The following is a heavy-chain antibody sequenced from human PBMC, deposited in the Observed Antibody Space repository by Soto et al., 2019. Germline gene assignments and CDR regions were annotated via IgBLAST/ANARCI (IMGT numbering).Heavy chain of an antibody. CDR2: IKQDGSEK. CDR3: AREVVPYYYYMDV. Sequence: PGGSLRLSCAASGFTFSSYWMSWVRQAPGKGLEWVANIKQDGSEKYYVDSVKGRFTISRDNAKNSLYLQMNSLRAEDTAVYYCAREVVPYYYYMDVWGKGTTVTVSS. D-gene: IGHD2-2*01. J-gene: IGHJ6*03. CDR1: GFTFSSYW. V-gene: IGHV3-7*01.